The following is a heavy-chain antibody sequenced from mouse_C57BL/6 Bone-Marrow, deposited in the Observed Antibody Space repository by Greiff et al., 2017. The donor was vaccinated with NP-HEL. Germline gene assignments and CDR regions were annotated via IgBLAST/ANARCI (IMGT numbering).Heavy chain of an antibody. CDR2: FHPYNDDT. V-gene: IGHV1-47*01. J-gene: IGHJ4*01. D-gene: IGHD2-4*01. CDR3: AISYYDYDGYAMDY. CDR1: GYTFTTYP. Sequence: QVHVKQSGAELVKPGASVKMSCKASGYTFTTYPIEWMKQNHGKSLEWIGNFHPYNDDTKYNEKFKGKATLTVEKSSSTVYLELSRLTSDDSAVYYCAISYYDYDGYAMDYWGQGTSVTVSS.